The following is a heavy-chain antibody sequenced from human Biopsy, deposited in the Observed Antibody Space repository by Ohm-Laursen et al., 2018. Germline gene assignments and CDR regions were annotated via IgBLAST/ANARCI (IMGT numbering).Heavy chain of an antibody. CDR3: ARTPRDSFWSGSYKRGLWFDP. Sequence: PSGTLSLTCSVSGGSIISYYWTWIRQPPGKGLEWIGHVYNGGITNYNPSLKSRVTISKDTSKNQFSLQVNSVTAADTAVYYCARTPRDSFWSGSYKRGLWFDPWGQGTLVIVSS. CDR1: GGSIISYY. CDR2: VYNGGIT. J-gene: IGHJ5*02. V-gene: IGHV4-59*01. D-gene: IGHD3-3*01.